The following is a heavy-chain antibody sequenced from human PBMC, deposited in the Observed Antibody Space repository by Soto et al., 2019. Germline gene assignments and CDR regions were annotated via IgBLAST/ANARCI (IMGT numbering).Heavy chain of an antibody. CDR3: ARERAAYYDILTGYYNPYY. D-gene: IGHD3-9*01. J-gene: IGHJ4*02. CDR1: GFTFSSYG. Sequence: QVQLVESGGGVVQPGRSLRLSCAASGFTFSSYGMHWVRQAPGKGLEWVAVIWYDGSNKDYADSVKGRFTISRDNSKNTLYLQMNSLRAEDTAVYYCARERAAYYDILTGYYNPYYWGQGTLVTVSS. V-gene: IGHV3-33*01. CDR2: IWYDGSNK.